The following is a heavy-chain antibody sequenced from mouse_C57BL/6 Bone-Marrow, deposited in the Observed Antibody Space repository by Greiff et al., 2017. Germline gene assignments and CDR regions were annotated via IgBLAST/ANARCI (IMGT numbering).Heavy chain of an antibody. D-gene: IGHD2-3*01. J-gene: IGHJ4*01. Sequence: EVMLVESGGGLVQPGGSLKLSCAASGFTFSDYGMAWVRQAPRKGPAWVAFISTLAYSIYYADTVTGRFTISRENAKNTLYMEMSSLRSEDTAMYYCARRGYYDYAMDYWGKGTSVTVSS. CDR3: ARRGYYDYAMDY. CDR2: ISTLAYSI. CDR1: GFTFSDYG. V-gene: IGHV5-15*01.